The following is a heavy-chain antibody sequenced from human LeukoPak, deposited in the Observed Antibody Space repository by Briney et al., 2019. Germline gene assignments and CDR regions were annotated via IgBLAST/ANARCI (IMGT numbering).Heavy chain of an antibody. V-gene: IGHV3-7*01. J-gene: IGHJ4*02. CDR2: IKQDGSEK. D-gene: IGHD6-13*01. CDR3: ARDSSPQQQLVTASSLDY. Sequence: GGSLRLSCAASGFTFSSYWMSWVRQAPGKGLEWVANIKQDGSEKYYVDSAKGRFTISRDNAKNSLYLQMNSLRAEDTAVYYCARDSSPQQQLVTASSLDYWGQGTLVTVSS. CDR1: GFTFSSYW.